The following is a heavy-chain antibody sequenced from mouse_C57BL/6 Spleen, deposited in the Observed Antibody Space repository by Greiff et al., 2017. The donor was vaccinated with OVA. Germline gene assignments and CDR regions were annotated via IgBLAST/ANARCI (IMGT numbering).Heavy chain of an antibody. D-gene: IGHD2-2*01. J-gene: IGHJ3*01. V-gene: IGHV1-4*01. CDR2: INPSSGYT. CDR3: ARNISGLLWLPAWFAY. CDR1: GYTFTSYT. Sequence: VQLQQSGAELARPGASVKMSCKASGYTFTSYTMHWVKQRPGQGLEWIGYINPSSGYTKYNQKFKDKATLTADESSSTAYMQLSSLTSEYSAVYYGARNISGLLWLPAWFAYWGQGTLVTVSA.